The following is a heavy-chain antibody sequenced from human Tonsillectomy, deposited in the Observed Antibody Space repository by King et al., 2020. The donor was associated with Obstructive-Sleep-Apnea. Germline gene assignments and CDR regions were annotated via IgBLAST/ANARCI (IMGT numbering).Heavy chain of an antibody. CDR3: ARGTTIDY. V-gene: IGHV1-8*01. J-gene: IGHJ4*02. CDR1: GYTFTSYD. CDR2: MNPNSANT. Sequence: QLVQSGAEVKKPGASVKVSCKASGYTFTSYDINWVRLATGQGLDGMGWMNPNSANTGYAQKFQGRLTMTRDTSISTAYMELSSLRSEDTAVYYCARGTTIDYWGQGTLVTVSS. D-gene: IGHD1/OR15-1a*01.